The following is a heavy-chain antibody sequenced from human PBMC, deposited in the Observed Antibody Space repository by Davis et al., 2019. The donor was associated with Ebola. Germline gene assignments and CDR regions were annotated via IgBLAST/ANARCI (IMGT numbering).Heavy chain of an antibody. D-gene: IGHD2-21*01. CDR2: ISGNGDTA. V-gene: IGHV3-23*01. Sequence: PGGSLRLSCAASGFTSSSYAMTWVRQAPGKGLEWVSAISGNGDTAYYADSVKGRFTISRDNSKNTLYLQMNSLRAEDTAVYYCAKRLGGVVIAIEGAFDIWGQGTMVTVSS. CDR3: AKRLGGVVIAIEGAFDI. CDR1: GFTSSSYA. J-gene: IGHJ3*02.